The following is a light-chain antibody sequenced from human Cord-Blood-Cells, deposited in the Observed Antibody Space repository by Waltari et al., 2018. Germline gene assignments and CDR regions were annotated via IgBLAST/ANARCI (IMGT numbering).Light chain of an antibody. CDR2: AAS. CDR3: QQSYSTPPFT. J-gene: IGKJ3*01. CDR1: QSISSY. Sequence: DIQMTQSPSSLSASVGDRVTITCRASQSISSYLNWYQQKPGKAPKLLIYAASSLQSGVPSRVSGSGSGTDFTLTISSLQPEDLATYYCQQSYSTPPFTFGPGTIVDIK. V-gene: IGKV1-39*01.